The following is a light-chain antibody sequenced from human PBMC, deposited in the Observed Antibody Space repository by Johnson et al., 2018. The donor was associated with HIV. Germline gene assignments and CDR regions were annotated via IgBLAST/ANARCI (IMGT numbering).Light chain of an antibody. Sequence: QSVLTQPPSVSAAPGQKVTISCSGSSSNIGNNYVSWYQQLPGTAPTLLIYENNKRPSGIPDRFSGSKSGTSATLGITGRQTGDEADYYCETWDSRLSGVFGTGTKVTVL. V-gene: IGLV1-51*02. CDR2: ENN. J-gene: IGLJ1*01. CDR3: ETWDSRLSGV. CDR1: SSNIGNNY.